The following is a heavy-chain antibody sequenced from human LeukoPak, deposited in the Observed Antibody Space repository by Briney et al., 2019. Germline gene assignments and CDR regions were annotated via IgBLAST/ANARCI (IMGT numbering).Heavy chain of an antibody. CDR1: GGSISSYY. D-gene: IGHD4-17*01. CDR3: ARVGYPTQRRVLSAVTIPTAGAFDV. Sequence: SETLSLTCTVSGGSISSYYWSWIRQPAGKGLEWIGRIYTSGSTNYNPSLKSRVTMSVDTSKNQFSLRLSSVTAADTAVYSCARVGYPTQRRVLSAVTIPTAGAFDVWGQGTLVTVSS. J-gene: IGHJ3*01. CDR2: IYTSGST. V-gene: IGHV4-4*07.